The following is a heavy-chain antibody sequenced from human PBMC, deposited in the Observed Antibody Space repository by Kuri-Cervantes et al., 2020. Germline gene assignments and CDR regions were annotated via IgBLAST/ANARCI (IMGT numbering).Heavy chain of an antibody. D-gene: IGHD4-17*01. CDR3: ARASPYGDYVGY. V-gene: IGHV1-2*02. Sequence: ASVKVSCKASGYTFTGYYMHWVRQAPGQGLEWMGWINPNSGGTNYAQKFQGRVTITADESTSTAYMELSSLRSEDTAVYYCARASPYGDYVGYWGQGTLVTVSS. CDR2: INPNSGGT. CDR1: GYTFTGYY. J-gene: IGHJ4*02.